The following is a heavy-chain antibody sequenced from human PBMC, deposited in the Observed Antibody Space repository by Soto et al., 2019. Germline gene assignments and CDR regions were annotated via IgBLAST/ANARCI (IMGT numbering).Heavy chain of an antibody. Sequence: EVQLVESGGGLVKPGGSLRLSCAASGFTFSSYSMNWVRQAPGKGLEWVSSISSSSSYIYYADSVKGRFTISRDNAKNSLYLQMNSLRAEDTAVYYCARGVHGGNDFDYWGQGTLVTVSS. J-gene: IGHJ4*02. V-gene: IGHV3-21*01. CDR2: ISSSSSYI. CDR1: GFTFSSYS. D-gene: IGHD2-15*01. CDR3: ARGVHGGNDFDY.